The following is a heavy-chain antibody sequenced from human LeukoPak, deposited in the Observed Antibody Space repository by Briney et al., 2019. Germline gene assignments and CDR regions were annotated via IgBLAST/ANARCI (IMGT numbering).Heavy chain of an antibody. J-gene: IGHJ4*02. CDR3: ARDVFGGSYFDY. CDR2: IIPIFGTA. Sequence: ASVKVSCKASGGTFSSYAISWVRRAPGQGLEWMGGIIPIFGTANYAQKFQGRVTITADESTSTAYMELSSLRSEDTAVYYCARDVFGGSYFDYWGQGTLVTVSS. CDR1: GGTFSSYA. V-gene: IGHV1-69*13. D-gene: IGHD1-26*01.